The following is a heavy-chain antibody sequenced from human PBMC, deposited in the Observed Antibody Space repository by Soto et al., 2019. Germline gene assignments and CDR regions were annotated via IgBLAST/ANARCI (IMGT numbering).Heavy chain of an antibody. Sequence: LRLSCAASVFTFSSYAMHWVRQAPGKGLEWVAVISYDGSNKYYADSVKGRFTISRDNSKNTLYLQMNSLRAEDTAVYYCARDYYYDSSGYAEAFDIWGQGTMVTVS. D-gene: IGHD3-22*01. CDR2: ISYDGSNK. J-gene: IGHJ3*02. CDR3: ARDYYYDSSGYAEAFDI. CDR1: VFTFSSYA. V-gene: IGHV3-30-3*01.